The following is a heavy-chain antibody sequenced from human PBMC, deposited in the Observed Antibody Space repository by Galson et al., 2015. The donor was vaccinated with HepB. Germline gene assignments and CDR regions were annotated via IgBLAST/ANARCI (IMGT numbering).Heavy chain of an antibody. CDR2: FKSKTDGGTT. Sequence: SLRLSCAASGFTFRNAWMSWVRQAPGKGLEWVGRFKSKTDGGTTDYAAPVKGRFTFSRDDSKNTLYLQMNSLKTEDTAVYYCTTGPVAAINRRDYYYYYGMDVWGQGTTVTVSS. J-gene: IGHJ6*02. V-gene: IGHV3-15*01. CDR1: GFTFRNAW. CDR3: TTGPVAAINRRDYYYYYGMDV. D-gene: IGHD2-15*01.